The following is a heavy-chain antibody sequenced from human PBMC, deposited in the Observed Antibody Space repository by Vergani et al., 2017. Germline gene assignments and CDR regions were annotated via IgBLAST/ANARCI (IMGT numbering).Heavy chain of an antibody. CDR2: INPNSGGT. J-gene: IGHJ4*02. CDR1: GYTFTGYY. CDR3: ARAAYYDSSGYHYYFDY. Sequence: QVQLVQSGAEVKKPGASVKVSCKASGYTFTGYYMHWVRQAPGQGLEWMGRINPNSGGTNYAQKFQGRVTMTRDTSISTAYMELSRLRSDDTAVYYCARAAYYDSSGYHYYFDYWGQGTLVTVSS. V-gene: IGHV1-2*06. D-gene: IGHD3-22*01.